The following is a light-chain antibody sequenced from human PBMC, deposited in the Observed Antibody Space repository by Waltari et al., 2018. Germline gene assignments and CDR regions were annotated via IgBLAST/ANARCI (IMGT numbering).Light chain of an antibody. CDR2: GAP. CDR3: QQDNDLS. J-gene: IGKJ2*01. V-gene: IGKV3-15*01. CDR1: QSVSTT. Sequence: EIVMTQSPATLSLSPGERATLSCRASQSVSTTLAWYQQKPGQAPRLLIDGAPARATGIPASFSGSGSGIEFTLTISSLQSEDFAVYYCQQDNDLSFGQGTKLEIK.